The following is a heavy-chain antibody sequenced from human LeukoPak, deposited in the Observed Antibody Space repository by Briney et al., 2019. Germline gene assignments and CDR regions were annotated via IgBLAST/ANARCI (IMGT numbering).Heavy chain of an antibody. J-gene: IGHJ4*02. D-gene: IGHD1-7*01. Sequence: GGSLRLSCAASGFTFSSYGMRWVRQAPGKGLEWVALISDDGGNDFYADSVKGRFTSSRDNSKNTLYLQMNSLRAEDTAVYYCAKASVENWNYVVVDFWGQGTLVTVSS. V-gene: IGHV3-30*18. CDR1: GFTFSSYG. CDR2: ISDDGGND. CDR3: AKASVENWNYVVVDF.